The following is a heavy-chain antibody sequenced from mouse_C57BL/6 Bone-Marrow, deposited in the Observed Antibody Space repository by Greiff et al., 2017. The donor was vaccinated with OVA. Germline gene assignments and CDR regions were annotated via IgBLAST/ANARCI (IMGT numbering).Heavy chain of an antibody. Sequence: VKLVESGAELARPGASVKLSCKASGYTFTSYGISWVKQRTGQGLEWIGEIYPRSGNTYYNEKFKGKATLTADKSSSTAYMELRSLTSEDSAVYFCASTVVAPYYFDYWGQGTTLTVTS. CDR3: ASTVVAPYYFDY. CDR1: GYTFTSYG. V-gene: IGHV1-81*01. J-gene: IGHJ2*01. D-gene: IGHD1-1*01. CDR2: IYPRSGNT.